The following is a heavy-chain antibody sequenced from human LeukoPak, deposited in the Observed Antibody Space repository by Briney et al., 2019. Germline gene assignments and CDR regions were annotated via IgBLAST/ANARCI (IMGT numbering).Heavy chain of an antibody. CDR1: GYSISSGYY. Sequence: PSETLSLTCTVSGYSISSGYYWGWIRQPPGKGLEWIGSIYRSGSTYYNPSLKSRVTISVDTSKNQFSLKLSSVTAADTAVYYCARDRKPLVRTWYFDLWGRGTLVTVSS. J-gene: IGHJ2*01. CDR2: IYRSGST. CDR3: ARDRKPLVRTWYFDL. V-gene: IGHV4-38-2*02. D-gene: IGHD6-13*01.